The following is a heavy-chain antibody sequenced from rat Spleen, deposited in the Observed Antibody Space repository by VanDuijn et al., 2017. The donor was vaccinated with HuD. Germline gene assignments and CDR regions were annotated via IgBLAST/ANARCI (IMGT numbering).Heavy chain of an antibody. CDR3: TRLPGYKEYFDY. Sequence: EVQLVESGGGLVQPGRSLRLSCVASGFTFNNYWMTWIRQAPGKGLEWVASIINTGGSTYYPDSVKGRFTISRDNAKSTLYLQMNSLRSEDTATYYCTRLPGYKEYFDYWGQGVMVTVSS. J-gene: IGHJ2*01. D-gene: IGHD1-4*01. CDR2: IINTGGST. CDR1: GFTFNNYW. V-gene: IGHV5-31*01.